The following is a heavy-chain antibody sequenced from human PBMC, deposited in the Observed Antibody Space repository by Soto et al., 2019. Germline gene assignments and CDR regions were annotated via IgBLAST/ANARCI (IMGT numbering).Heavy chain of an antibody. CDR1: GGTFSSYA. CDR2: IIPVVGTA. D-gene: IGHD2-15*01. V-gene: IGHV1-69*12. CDR3: ASEMTAKVVVAATPYWYFDL. Sequence: QVQLVQSGAEVKKPGSSVKVSCKASGGTFSSYAISWVRQAPGQGLEWMGGIIPVVGTANYEQKFQGRVTITADESTSTPYMGLSSLISEDTSVYYCASEMTAKVVVAATPYWYFDLCGRVTLVTVSS. J-gene: IGHJ2*01.